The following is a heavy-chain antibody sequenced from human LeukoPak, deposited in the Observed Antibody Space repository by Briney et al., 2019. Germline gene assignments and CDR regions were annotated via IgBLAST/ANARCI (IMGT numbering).Heavy chain of an antibody. D-gene: IGHD2/OR15-2a*01. V-gene: IGHV3-7*01. CDR2: IYRDGRVQ. Sequence: GSLRLSCTAFGFTTQFLLKWGRQSPGKGLGGGAQIYRDGRVQHYVDSVEGRFTISRDSAKNSLALQMHSLRAEDTAVYYCTGGSDKVLSGEYYYYMDVWGTGTTVTVSS. CDR3: TGGSDKVLSGEYYYYMDV. J-gene: IGHJ6*03. CDR1: GFTTQFL.